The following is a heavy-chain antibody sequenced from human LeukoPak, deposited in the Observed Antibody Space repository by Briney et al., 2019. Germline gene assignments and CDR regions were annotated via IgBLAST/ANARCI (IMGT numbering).Heavy chain of an antibody. CDR2: IDPSDSYT. V-gene: IGHV5-10-1*01. Sequence: GESLKISCKGSGYSFTSYWISWVRQMPGKGLEWMGRIDPSDSYTNYSPSFQGHVTISADKSISTAYLQWSSLKASDTAMYYCARHSYYGSGSYYMFDYWGLGTLVTVSS. CDR1: GYSFTSYW. D-gene: IGHD3-10*01. CDR3: ARHSYYGSGSYYMFDY. J-gene: IGHJ4*02.